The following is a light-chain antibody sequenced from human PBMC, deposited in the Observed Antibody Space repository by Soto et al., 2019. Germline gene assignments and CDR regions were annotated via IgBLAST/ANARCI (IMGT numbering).Light chain of an antibody. CDR3: AAWDDSLNGYV. Sequence: QSVLTQPPSASGTPGQRVTISCSGSSSNIGSNTVNWYQQLPGTAPQLLIYSNNQRPSGGPDRFSGSKSGTSASLAISGLQSEDEADYYCAAWDDSLNGYVFGTGTKLTVL. CDR1: SSNIGSNT. J-gene: IGLJ1*01. CDR2: SNN. V-gene: IGLV1-44*01.